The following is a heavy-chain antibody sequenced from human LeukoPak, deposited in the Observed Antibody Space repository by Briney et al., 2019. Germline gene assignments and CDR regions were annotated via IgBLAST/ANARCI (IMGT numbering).Heavy chain of an antibody. Sequence: SETLSLTCTGSGGSISSYYWSWIRQPAGKGLEWIGRSYTSGSTNYNPSLKSRVTISVDKSKNQFSLKLSSVTAADTAVYYCARDSVHYYDSSGYSYYFDYWGQGTLVTVSS. V-gene: IGHV4-4*07. CDR3: ARDSVHYYDSSGYSYYFDY. J-gene: IGHJ4*02. CDR1: GGSISSYY. CDR2: SYTSGST. D-gene: IGHD3-22*01.